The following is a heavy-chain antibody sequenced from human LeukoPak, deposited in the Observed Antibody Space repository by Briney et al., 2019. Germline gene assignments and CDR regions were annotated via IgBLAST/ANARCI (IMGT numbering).Heavy chain of an antibody. V-gene: IGHV4-34*01. J-gene: IGHJ6*02. CDR2: INHSGST. Sequence: SETLSLTCAVYGGSFRGYYWSGIRQPPGKGLEWIGEINHSGSTNYNPSPKSRVTISVDTSKNQFSLKLSSVTAADTAVYYCATGPHYALVDVWGQGTTVTVSS. D-gene: IGHD4-17*01. CDR3: ATGPHYALVDV. CDR1: GGSFRGYY.